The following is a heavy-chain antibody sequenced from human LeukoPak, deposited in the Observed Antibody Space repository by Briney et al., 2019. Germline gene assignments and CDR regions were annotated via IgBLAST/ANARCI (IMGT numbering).Heavy chain of an antibody. Sequence: SETLSLTCTVSGGSISSSSYYWGWIRQPPGKGLEWIGSIYYSGSTYYNPSLKSRVTISVDTSKNQFSLKLSSVTAADTAVYYCARDLPHFNYYDSSADAFDIWGQGTMVTVSS. CDR2: IYYSGST. CDR3: ARDLPHFNYYDSSADAFDI. D-gene: IGHD3-22*01. CDR1: GGSISSSSYY. V-gene: IGHV4-39*07. J-gene: IGHJ3*02.